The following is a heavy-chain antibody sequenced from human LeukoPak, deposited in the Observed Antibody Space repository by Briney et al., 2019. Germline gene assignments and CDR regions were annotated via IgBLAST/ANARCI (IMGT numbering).Heavy chain of an antibody. V-gene: IGHV4-34*01. CDR1: GGSFSGYY. CDR2: INHSGST. CDR3: ATDLPAGYSSSWYYYGMDV. J-gene: IGHJ6*02. Sequence: SETLSLTCAVYGGSFSGYYWSWIRQPPGKGLEWIGEINHSGSTNYNPSLKSRVTISVDTSKNQFSLKLSSVTAADTAVYYCATDLPAGYSSSWYYYGMDVWGQGTTVTVSS. D-gene: IGHD6-13*01.